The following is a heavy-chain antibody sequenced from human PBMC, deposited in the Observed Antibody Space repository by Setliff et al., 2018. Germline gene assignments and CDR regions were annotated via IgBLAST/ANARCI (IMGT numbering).Heavy chain of an antibody. CDR3: ARDASFGFDA. J-gene: IGHJ6*02. Sequence: KTSETLSLTCSVSGDSINHFFWTWVRLSPGKGLEWIGYIYYSGGATYNPSLRGRASIAIGASKAHFSLDLRTVTTADTAVYYCARDASFGFDAWGPGITVTVSS. V-gene: IGHV4-59*01. D-gene: IGHD2-2*01. CDR2: IYYSGGA. CDR1: GDSINHFF.